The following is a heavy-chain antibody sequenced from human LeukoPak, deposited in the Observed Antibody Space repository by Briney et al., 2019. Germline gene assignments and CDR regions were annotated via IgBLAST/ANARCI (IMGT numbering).Heavy chain of an antibody. Sequence: GGSLRLSCAASGFIFNDYAMSWVRQVPGKGLECVSVISASGGKTYYADSVKGRFTISRDTSKTTISLQMNSLRAEDTAMYYCARGDDSGYYDYFDYWGQGALVTVSS. CDR3: ARGDDSGYYDYFDY. V-gene: IGHV3-23*01. CDR1: GFIFNDYA. CDR2: ISASGGKT. D-gene: IGHD5-12*01. J-gene: IGHJ4*02.